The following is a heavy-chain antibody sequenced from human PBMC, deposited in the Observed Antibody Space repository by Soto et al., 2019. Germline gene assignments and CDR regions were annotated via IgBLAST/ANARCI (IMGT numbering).Heavy chain of an antibody. CDR1: GGSISSSNW. CDR3: ARDRRSGSYYTYYYYGMDV. Sequence: SETLSLTCAVSGGSISSSNWWSWVRQPPGKGLEWIGEIYHSGSTNYNPSLKSRVTISVDKSKNQFSLKLSSVTAADTAVYYCARDRRSGSYYTYYYYGMDVWGQGTTVTVSS. CDR2: IYHSGST. D-gene: IGHD1-26*01. V-gene: IGHV4-4*02. J-gene: IGHJ6*02.